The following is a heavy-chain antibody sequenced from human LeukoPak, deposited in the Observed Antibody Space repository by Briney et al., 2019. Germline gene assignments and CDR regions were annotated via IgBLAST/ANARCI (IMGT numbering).Heavy chain of an antibody. Sequence: GGSLRLSCAASGFSFSSYSMNWVRQAPRKGLEWVSSISSGRSFTYYGDSVKGRFSISSDNAKNSLYLQMNSLRAEDTAVYYCASSGYSYGPAAYYFDNWGQGSLVTVSS. CDR3: ASSGYSYGPAAYYFDN. D-gene: IGHD5-18*01. CDR1: GFSFSSYS. J-gene: IGHJ4*02. CDR2: ISSGRSFT. V-gene: IGHV3-21*01.